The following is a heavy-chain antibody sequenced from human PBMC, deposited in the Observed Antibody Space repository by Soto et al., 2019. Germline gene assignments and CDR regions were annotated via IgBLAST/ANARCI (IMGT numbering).Heavy chain of an antibody. CDR1: GFTFNTFG. V-gene: IGHV3-30*03. J-gene: IGHJ6*02. CDR3: APLTTVTTMICYYYGMDV. Sequence: QVQLMESGGGVVQPGRSLRLSCAASGFTFNTFGMHWVRQAPGKGLEWLAVISYDGSNKYYADSVKGRFTVSRDNSKNTLYLQMNSLRVEDTAVYFCAPLTTVTTMICYYYGMDVWGQGTTVTVSS. D-gene: IGHD4-17*01. CDR2: ISYDGSNK.